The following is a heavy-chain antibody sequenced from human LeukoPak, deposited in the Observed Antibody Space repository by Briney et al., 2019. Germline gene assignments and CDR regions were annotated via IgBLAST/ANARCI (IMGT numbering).Heavy chain of an antibody. Sequence: SETLSLTCTVSGGSISNYYWSWLRQPAGKGLEWIGRIYSSGSTDYNPSLKSRVTMSVDTSKNQFSLKLSSVTAADTAVYYCARGQFWSGYSIWGQGTLVTVSS. V-gene: IGHV4-4*07. CDR1: GGSISNYY. CDR2: IYSSGST. J-gene: IGHJ4*02. D-gene: IGHD3-3*02. CDR3: ARGQFWSGYSI.